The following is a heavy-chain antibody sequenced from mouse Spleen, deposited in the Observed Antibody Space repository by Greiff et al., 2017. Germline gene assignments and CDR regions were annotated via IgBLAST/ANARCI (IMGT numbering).Heavy chain of an antibody. D-gene: IGHD2-10*01. CDR1: GYTFTAYT. V-gene: IGHV1-62-2*01. J-gene: IGHJ3*01. Sequence: QVQLQQSGAELVKPGASVKLSCKASGYTFTAYTIHWVKQRSGQGLEWIGWFYPGSGSIKYNEKFKDKATLTADKSSSTVYMELSRLTSEDSAVYFCARHEVGSYYCNYRAWFAYWGQGTLVTVSA. CDR2: FYPGSGSI. CDR3: ARHEVGSYYCNYRAWFAY.